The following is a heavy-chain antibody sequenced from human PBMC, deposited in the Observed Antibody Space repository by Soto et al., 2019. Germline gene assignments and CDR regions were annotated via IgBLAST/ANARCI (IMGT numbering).Heavy chain of an antibody. CDR1: GFTFSSYA. V-gene: IGHV3-30-3*01. Sequence: GGSLRLSCAASGFTFSSYAMHWVRQAPGKGLEWVAVISYDGSNKYYADSVKGRFTISRDNSKNTLYLQMNSLRAEDTAMYYCARDSIAARPGRGYYYYGMDVWGQGTTVTVSS. CDR2: ISYDGSNK. J-gene: IGHJ6*02. D-gene: IGHD6-6*01. CDR3: ARDSIAARPGRGYYYYGMDV.